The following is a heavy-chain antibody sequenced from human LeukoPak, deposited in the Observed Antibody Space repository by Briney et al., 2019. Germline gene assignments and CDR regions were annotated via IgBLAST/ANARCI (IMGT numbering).Heavy chain of an antibody. CDR3: AREYCSGGSCYPDGWFDP. J-gene: IGHJ5*02. V-gene: IGHV3-30-3*01. Sequence: PGGSLRLSCAASGFTFSSYAMHWVRQAPGKGLEWVAVISYDGNNKYYADSVKGRFTISRDNAKNSLYLQMNSLRAEDTAVYYCAREYCSGGSCYPDGWFDPWGQGTLVTVSS. D-gene: IGHD2-15*01. CDR1: GFTFSSYA. CDR2: ISYDGNNK.